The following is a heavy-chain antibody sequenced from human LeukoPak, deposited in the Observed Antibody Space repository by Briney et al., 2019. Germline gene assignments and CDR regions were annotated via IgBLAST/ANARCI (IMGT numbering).Heavy chain of an antibody. D-gene: IGHD4-17*01. CDR2: ISGSSSTM. V-gene: IGHV3-48*01. Sequence: GGSLRLSCAASGFTFSPYSMSWVRQAPGKGLEWISYISGSSSTMYYAESVKGRFSMSKDNANDSLHLQMNSLRVEDTAVYYCARVASFYGDYYFDYWGRGTVVTVSS. CDR1: GFTFSPYS. CDR3: ARVASFYGDYYFDY. J-gene: IGHJ4*02.